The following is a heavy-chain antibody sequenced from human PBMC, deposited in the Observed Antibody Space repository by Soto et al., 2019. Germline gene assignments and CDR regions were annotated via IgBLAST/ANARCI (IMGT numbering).Heavy chain of an antibody. CDR2: IGGGDDI. CDR3: AKDSISYIGIYVSFDV. D-gene: IGHD3-16*01. V-gene: IGHV3-23*01. CDR1: GFTFSHSA. Sequence: VQLLESGGGLVQPGGSLRLSCEASGFTFSHSAMAWVRQTPGEGPEWVSTIGGGDDIFYAESVQGRFIIFRDYSRSTMYLQMDNLRVEDSAIYFFAKDSISYIGIYVSFDVWGQGKEVTVS. J-gene: IGHJ3*01.